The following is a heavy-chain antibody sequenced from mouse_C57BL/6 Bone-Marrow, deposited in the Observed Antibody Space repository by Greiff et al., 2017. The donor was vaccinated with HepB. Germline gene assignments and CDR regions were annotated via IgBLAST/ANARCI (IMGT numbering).Heavy chain of an antibody. J-gene: IGHJ4*01. CDR2: IYPGGGYT. V-gene: IGHV1-63*01. CDR1: GYTFTNYW. Sequence: VQLQQSGAELVRPGTSVKMSCKASGYTFTNYWIGWAKQRPGHGLEWIGDIYPGGGYTNYNEKFKGKATLTADKSSSTAYMQFSSLTSEDSAIYYCARGGYDYGWAMDYWGQGTSVTVSS. CDR3: ARGGYDYGWAMDY. D-gene: IGHD2-4*01.